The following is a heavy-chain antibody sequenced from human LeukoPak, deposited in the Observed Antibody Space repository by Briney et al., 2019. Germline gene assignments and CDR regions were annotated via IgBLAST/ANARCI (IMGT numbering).Heavy chain of an antibody. Sequence: ASVKVSCKVSGYTLTELSMHWVRQAPGKGLEWMGGFDPEDGETIYAQKFQGRVTMTEDTSTDTAYMELSSLRSGDTAVYYCATVSDSSGWVDDYWGQGTLVTVSS. CDR1: GYTLTELS. V-gene: IGHV1-24*01. CDR3: ATVSDSSGWVDDY. CDR2: FDPEDGET. J-gene: IGHJ4*02. D-gene: IGHD6-19*01.